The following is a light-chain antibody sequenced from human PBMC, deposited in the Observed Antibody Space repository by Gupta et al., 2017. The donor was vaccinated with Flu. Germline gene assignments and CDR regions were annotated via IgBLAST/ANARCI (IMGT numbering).Light chain of an antibody. V-gene: IGKV4-1*01. CDR2: WAS. CDR3: QQFYTTPRT. J-gene: IGKJ1*01. CDR1: QSVLYSSNNKNY. Sequence: SLGERATINCKSSQSVLYSSNNKNYLAWYQQKPGQPPKLLIYWASTREYGVPDRFSGSGSGTDFTLTVSSLQAEDVAVYYCQQFYTTPRTFGQGTKVEIK.